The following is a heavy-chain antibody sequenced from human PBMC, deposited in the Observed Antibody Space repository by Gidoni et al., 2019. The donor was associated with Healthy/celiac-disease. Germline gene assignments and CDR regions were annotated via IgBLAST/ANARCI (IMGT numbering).Heavy chain of an antibody. V-gene: IGHV3-23*01. Sequence: DVQLLESGVGLVQHGGSLRLSCAASGFNVRSYARSWVRQAPGKGLEWVSAISGSGGSTYYADSVKGRFTISRDNSKNMLYLQMHSLGAEDTAVYYCATWPLVPGSFYSYCIDVWGQGTTVTVSS. J-gene: IGHJ6*02. CDR1: GFNVRSYA. D-gene: IGHD6-13*01. CDR3: ATWPLVPGSFYSYCIDV. CDR2: ISGSGGST.